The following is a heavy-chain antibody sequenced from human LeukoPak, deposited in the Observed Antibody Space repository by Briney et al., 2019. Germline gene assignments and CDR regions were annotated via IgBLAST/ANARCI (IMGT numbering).Heavy chain of an antibody. CDR3: IRGGIRVSGIDAFDI. Sequence: GGSLRLSCAASGFTFRDYDMHWVRQVPGKGLEWVSAIGIRDDTHYPDSVKGRFTISRENAKNSLYLQMNTLRDGDTAMYYCIRGGIRVSGIDAFDIWGQGTMVTVSS. CDR1: GFTFRDYD. D-gene: IGHD5/OR15-5a*01. CDR2: IGIRDDT. V-gene: IGHV3-13*01. J-gene: IGHJ3*02.